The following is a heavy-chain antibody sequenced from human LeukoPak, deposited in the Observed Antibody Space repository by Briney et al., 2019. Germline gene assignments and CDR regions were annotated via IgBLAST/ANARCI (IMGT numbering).Heavy chain of an antibody. CDR2: ISSSSSTI. V-gene: IGHV3-48*01. CDR1: GFTFSSYS. D-gene: IGHD3-3*01. CDR3: ARDPITYYDFWSGYRGTY. Sequence: GGSLRLSCAASGFTFSSYSMNWVRQAPGKGLEWVSYISSSSSTIYYADSVKGRFTISRDNAKNSLYLQMNSLRAEDTAVYYCARDPITYYDFWSGYRGTYCGQGTLVTVSS. J-gene: IGHJ4*02.